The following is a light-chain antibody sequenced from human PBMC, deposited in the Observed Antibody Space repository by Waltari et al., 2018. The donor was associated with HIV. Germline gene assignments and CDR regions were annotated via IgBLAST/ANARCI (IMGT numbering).Light chain of an antibody. Sequence: SYELTQPPSVSVSPGQTARITCSGDALPNQYAYWYQRKPGQAPVLVIYKDSERPSGIPERVSGSSSGTTVTLTIRGVQAEDEADDYCQSADSSGTYVLVGGGTKLTVL. CDR1: ALPNQY. CDR2: KDS. CDR3: QSADSSGTYVL. J-gene: IGLJ2*01. V-gene: IGLV3-25*03.